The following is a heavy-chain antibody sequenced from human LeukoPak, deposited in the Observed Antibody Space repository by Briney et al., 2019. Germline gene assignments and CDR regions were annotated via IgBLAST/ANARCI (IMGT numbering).Heavy chain of an antibody. CDR3: ARDKKNYYGGRNWFDP. J-gene: IGHJ5*02. Sequence: ASVKVSCKASGYTFTSYGISWVRQAPGQGLEWMGWTSAYNGNTNYAQKLQGRVTMTTDTSTSTAYMELRSLRSDDTAVYYCARDKKNYYGGRNWFDPWGQGTLVTVSS. V-gene: IGHV1-18*01. D-gene: IGHD4-23*01. CDR2: TSAYNGNT. CDR1: GYTFTSYG.